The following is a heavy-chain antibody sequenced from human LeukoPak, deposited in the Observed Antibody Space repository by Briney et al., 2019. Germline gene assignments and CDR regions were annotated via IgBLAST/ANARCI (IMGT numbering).Heavy chain of an antibody. CDR2: IIPIFGTA. V-gene: IGHV1-69*01. CDR1: GGTFSSYA. Sequence: SVKVSCKASGGTFSSYAISWVRQAPGQGLEWMGGIIPIFGTANYAQKFQGRVTITADESTSTAYMELSSLRAEDTAVYYCAKVHPTYSYGYRACDIWGQGTMVTVSS. D-gene: IGHD5-18*01. CDR3: AKVHPTYSYGYRACDI. J-gene: IGHJ3*02.